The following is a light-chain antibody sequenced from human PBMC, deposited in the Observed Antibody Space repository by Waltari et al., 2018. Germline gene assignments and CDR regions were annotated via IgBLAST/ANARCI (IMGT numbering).Light chain of an antibody. Sequence: SYELTQPPSVSVSPGQTASITFPGDQLGNNYVSWYQQKPGQSPVLIIYQDTKRPSGIPERLSGSNSGNTATLTISGTQVMDEGDYYCQAWDTISAGLGGGTKLTVL. CDR3: QAWDTISAG. J-gene: IGLJ2*01. V-gene: IGLV3-1*01. CDR1: QLGNNY. CDR2: QDT.